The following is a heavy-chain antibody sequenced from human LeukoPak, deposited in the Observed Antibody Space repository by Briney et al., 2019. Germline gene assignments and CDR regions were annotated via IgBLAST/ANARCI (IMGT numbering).Heavy chain of an antibody. J-gene: IGHJ4*02. CDR1: GYTFTGYY. CDR2: INPNSGGT. CDR3: ARDRPRGYSYGHYFDY. D-gene: IGHD5-18*01. Sequence: ASVKVSCKASGYTFTGYYMHWVRQAPGQGLEWMGWINPNSGGTNYAQNFQGRVTMTRDTSISTAYMELSRLRSDDTAVYYCARDRPRGYSYGHYFDYWGQGTLVTVSS. V-gene: IGHV1-2*02.